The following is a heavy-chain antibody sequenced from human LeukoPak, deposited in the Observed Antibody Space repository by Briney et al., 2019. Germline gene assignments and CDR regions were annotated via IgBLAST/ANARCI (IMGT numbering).Heavy chain of an antibody. CDR3: AREATVVRGNTIDP. J-gene: IGHJ5*02. Sequence: PGGSLRLSCAASGFAFSDSYMSWIRQAPGKGLEWVSYISTSATTIYYADSVKGRFTISRDNAKNSLYLQMNSLRAEDTAVYYCAREATVVRGNTIDPWGQGTLVTVSS. CDR2: ISTSATTI. D-gene: IGHD3-10*01. CDR1: GFAFSDSY. V-gene: IGHV3-11*04.